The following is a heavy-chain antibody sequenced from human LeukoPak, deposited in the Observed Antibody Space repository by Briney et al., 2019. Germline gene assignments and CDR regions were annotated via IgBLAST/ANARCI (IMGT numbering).Heavy chain of an antibody. CDR3: AKASWVSSTDAVR. Sequence: GGPLRLSCAASGLSFSSFTMSGFRQGPARGLEGVSRRRGNGETFYADSVKGRFTLSSDSSRNTVYFQLNNLRVEDTAIYYCAKASWVSSTDAVRWGQGTLVTVSS. V-gene: IGHV3-23*01. D-gene: IGHD3-16*01. CDR1: GLSFSSFT. J-gene: IGHJ4*02. CDR2: RRGNGET.